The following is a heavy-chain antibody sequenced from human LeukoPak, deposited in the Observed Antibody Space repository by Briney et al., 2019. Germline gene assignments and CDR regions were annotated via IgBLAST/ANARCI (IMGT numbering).Heavy chain of an antibody. V-gene: IGHV4-59*02. Sequence: SLTGAGPGGNVSSYRWRSNRQQPGKGLEWIGYIYYSGSTNYNPSLQSRVTISVDTSKNQFSLKLSSVTAADTAVYYCARDSDSVHSPFNYWGQGTLVTVSS. CDR3: ARDSDSVHSPFNY. D-gene: IGHD5/OR15-5a*01. CDR2: IYYSGST. J-gene: IGHJ4*02. CDR1: GGNVSSYR.